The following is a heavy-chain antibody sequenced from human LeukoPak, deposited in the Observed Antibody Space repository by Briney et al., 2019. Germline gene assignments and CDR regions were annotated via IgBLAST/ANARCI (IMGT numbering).Heavy chain of an antibody. CDR2: IYTSGST. Sequence: SETLSLTRTVSGGSISNYYWSWIRQPAGKGLEWIGRIYTSGSTNYNPSLESRVTMSVDTSKKQFSLILSSVTAADTAVYYCARDRCNSTNCSARVAFDIWGQGTMVTVSS. CDR3: ARDRCNSTNCSARVAFDI. CDR1: GGSISNYY. V-gene: IGHV4-4*07. J-gene: IGHJ3*02. D-gene: IGHD2-2*01.